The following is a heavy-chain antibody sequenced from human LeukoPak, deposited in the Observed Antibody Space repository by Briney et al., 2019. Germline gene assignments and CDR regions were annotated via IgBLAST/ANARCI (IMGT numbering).Heavy chain of an antibody. CDR1: GGSISSYY. Sequence: SETLSLTCTVSGGSISSYYWSWIRQSAGKGLEWIGRIHISESTNYNPSLKSRVTISVDTSKNQFSLKLSSVTAADTAVYYCARRRQLAPVDYWGQGTLVTVSS. D-gene: IGHD6-6*01. V-gene: IGHV4-4*07. CDR2: IHISEST. CDR3: ARRRQLAPVDY. J-gene: IGHJ4*02.